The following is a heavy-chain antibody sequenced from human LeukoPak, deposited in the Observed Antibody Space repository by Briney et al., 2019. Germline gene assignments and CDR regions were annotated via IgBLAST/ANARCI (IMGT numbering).Heavy chain of an antibody. Sequence: ASVKVSCKASGYTFTGYYMHWVRQAPGKRLEWMGRFDPEDGETIYAQKFQGRVTMTADTSTDTAYMELSSLRSEDTAVYFCATEGKMIRGVYTDYWGQGTLVTVSS. J-gene: IGHJ4*02. D-gene: IGHD3-10*01. CDR1: GYTFTGYY. CDR3: ATEGKMIRGVYTDY. CDR2: FDPEDGET. V-gene: IGHV1-24*01.